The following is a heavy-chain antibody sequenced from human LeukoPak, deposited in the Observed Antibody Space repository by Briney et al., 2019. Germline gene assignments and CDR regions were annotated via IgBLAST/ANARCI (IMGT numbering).Heavy chain of an antibody. Sequence: GGSLRLSCAASGFTFSNYAMTWVRQAPGKGLEWVSSLSSRSRYIYYADSLKGRFTISRDNAKNSLYLQMNSLRAEDTAVYYCAKLAKYFYGSETYYFFEHWGQGTPVTASS. V-gene: IGHV3-21*01. J-gene: IGHJ4*02. D-gene: IGHD3-10*01. CDR1: GFTFSNYA. CDR3: AKLAKYFYGSETYYFFEH. CDR2: LSSRSRYI.